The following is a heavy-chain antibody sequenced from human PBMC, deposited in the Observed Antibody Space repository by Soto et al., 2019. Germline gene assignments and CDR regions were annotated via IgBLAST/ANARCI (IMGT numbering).Heavy chain of an antibody. CDR3: ARDRVATRQEYYYYYMDV. V-gene: IGHV3-66*01. D-gene: IGHD5-12*01. CDR1: GFNVSSNY. Sequence: VQLVESGGGLVQPGGSLRLSCAASGFNVSSNYMSWVRQAPGKGLEWVSVIYSGGSTYYADSVKGRFTISRDNSKNTLSLQMNSLRAEDTAVYYCARDRVATRQEYYYYYMDVWGKGTTVTVSS. J-gene: IGHJ6*03. CDR2: IYSGGST.